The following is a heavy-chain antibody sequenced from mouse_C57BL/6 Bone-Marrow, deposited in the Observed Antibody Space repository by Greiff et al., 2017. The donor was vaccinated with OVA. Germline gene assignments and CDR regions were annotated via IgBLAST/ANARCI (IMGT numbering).Heavy chain of an antibody. CDR2: ISSGGSYT. D-gene: IGHD2-3*01. V-gene: IGHV5-6*02. J-gene: IGHJ2*01. CDR3: ARNRWLLRFDC. CDR1: GFTFSSYS. Sequence: EVKLVESGGDLVKPGGSLKLSCAASGFTFSSYSMSWVRQTPDKRLEWVATISSGGSYTYYPDSVKGRFTISRDNAKNTLYLQMSSLKSEDTAMYYCARNRWLLRFDCWGQGTTLTVSS.